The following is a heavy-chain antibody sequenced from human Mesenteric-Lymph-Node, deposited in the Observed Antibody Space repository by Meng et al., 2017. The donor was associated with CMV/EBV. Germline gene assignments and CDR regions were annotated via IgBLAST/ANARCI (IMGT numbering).Heavy chain of an antibody. J-gene: IGHJ4*02. CDR3: ARHQRWLKSEGGFNY. CDR2: INHSGST. V-gene: IGHV4-34*01. Sequence: QVQLHHCGAGLLKPSETLSLTCAVYGGSFSGYYWSWIRQPPGKGLEWIGEINHSGSTNYNPSLKSRVTMSVDTSKNQFSLKLSSVTAADTAVYYCARHQRWLKSEGGFNYWGQGTLVTVSS. CDR1: GGSFSGYY. D-gene: IGHD4-23*01.